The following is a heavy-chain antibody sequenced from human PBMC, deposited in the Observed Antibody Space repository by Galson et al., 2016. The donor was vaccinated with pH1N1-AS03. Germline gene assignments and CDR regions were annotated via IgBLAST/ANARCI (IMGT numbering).Heavy chain of an antibody. CDR3: TRVIDIFDHLYYYAMDV. D-gene: IGHD3-9*01. V-gene: IGHV3-30*07. Sequence: PRLSCAASGFIFTTYAMNWVRQAPGKGLEWVSLISYDGGKKSYAESVKGRFTISRDNSNNTLYLQMNSLRAEDTAIYYCTRVIDIFDHLYYYAMDVWGQGTTVTVSS. J-gene: IGHJ6*02. CDR1: GFIFTTYA. CDR2: ISYDGGKK.